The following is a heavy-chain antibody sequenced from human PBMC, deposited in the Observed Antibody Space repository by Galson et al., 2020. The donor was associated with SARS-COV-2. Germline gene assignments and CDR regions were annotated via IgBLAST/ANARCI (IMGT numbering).Heavy chain of an antibody. J-gene: IGHJ6*02. V-gene: IGHV1-2*04. CDR3: ARDGSNCSGGSCFYGMDV. CDR1: GYTFTGYY. CDR2: INPNSGGT. Sequence: GESLKISCKTSGYTFTGYYMHWVRQAPGQGLEWMGWINPNSGGTNYAQKFQGWVTMTRDTSISTAYMELSRLRSDDTAVYYCARDGSNCSGGSCFYGMDVWGQGTTVTVSS. D-gene: IGHD2-15*01.